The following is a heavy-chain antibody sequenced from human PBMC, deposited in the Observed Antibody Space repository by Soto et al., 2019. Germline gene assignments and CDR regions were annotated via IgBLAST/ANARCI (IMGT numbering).Heavy chain of an antibody. CDR2: IDWDDDK. Sequence: SGPTLVNPXQTLTLTCTFSGFSLSTSGMCVSWIRQPPGKALEWLALIDWDDDKYYSTSLKTRLTISKDTSKNQVVLTMTNMDPVDTATYYCARTASTMVRRVLGFRSYYSYRLDVWGQGTTVTVSS. V-gene: IGHV2-70*01. CDR1: GFSLSTSGMC. D-gene: IGHD3-10*01. J-gene: IGHJ6*02. CDR3: ARTASTMVRRVLGFRSYYSYRLDV.